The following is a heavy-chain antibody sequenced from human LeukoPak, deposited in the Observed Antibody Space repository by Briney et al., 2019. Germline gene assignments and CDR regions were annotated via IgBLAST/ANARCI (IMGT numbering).Heavy chain of an antibody. Sequence: ASVKVSCKASGYTFTSYDINWVRQATGQGLEWMGWINPNSGNTGYAQKFQGRVTITRNTSISTAYMELSSLRSEDTAVYYCARRSSITIFGVVITSYNWFDPWGQGTLVTVSS. J-gene: IGHJ5*02. CDR1: GYTFTSYD. CDR3: ARRSSITIFGVVITSYNWFDP. D-gene: IGHD3-3*01. V-gene: IGHV1-8*01. CDR2: INPNSGNT.